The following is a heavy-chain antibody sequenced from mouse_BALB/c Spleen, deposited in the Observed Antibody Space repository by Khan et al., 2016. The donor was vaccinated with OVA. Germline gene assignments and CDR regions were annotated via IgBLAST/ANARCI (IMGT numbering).Heavy chain of an antibody. CDR3: ARPSYDPRDFEV. V-gene: IGHV14-3*02. Sequence: EVQLQQSGAELVKPGASVKLSCTASGFNIKDTYLHWVKQRPEQGLEWIGRIAPANGNTQYDPKFQGKATITSDTSSNTSYLQLTSLTSEDTAVYYWARPSYDPRDFEVWGAGTTVTVSS. J-gene: IGHJ1*01. CDR1: GFNIKDTY. CDR2: IAPANGNT. D-gene: IGHD2-12*01.